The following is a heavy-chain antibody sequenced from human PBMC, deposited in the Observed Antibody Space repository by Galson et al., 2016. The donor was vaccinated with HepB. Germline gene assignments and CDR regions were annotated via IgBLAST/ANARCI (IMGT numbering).Heavy chain of an antibody. CDR2: ISYDEGNK. D-gene: IGHD2-8*02. J-gene: IGHJ6*02. CDR3: ARDRRHSPTGEFVAMMYYYYGMDV. Sequence: SLRLSCAASGFTFSSYGIHWVRQAPGKGLEWVAVISYDEGNKYYADSVKGRFTISRDISKNTLYLHMNSLRAEDTAVYYCARDRRHSPTGEFVAMMYYYYGMDVWGQGTTVTVSS. CDR1: GFTFSSYG. V-gene: IGHV3-30*03.